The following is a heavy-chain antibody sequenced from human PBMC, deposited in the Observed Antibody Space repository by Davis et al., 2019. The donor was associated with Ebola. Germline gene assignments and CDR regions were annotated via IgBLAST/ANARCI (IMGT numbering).Heavy chain of an antibody. CDR1: GYSFTTYW. CDR3: ARRPVGIAAAGVDY. D-gene: IGHD6-13*01. V-gene: IGHV5-51*01. CDR2: IFPGDSDT. Sequence: KISCKASGYSFTTYWIVWVRQMPGKGLECMGIIFPGDSDTRYSPSFQGQVTISADKSISTAYLQWSSLKASDTAMYYCARRPVGIAAAGVDYWGQGTLVTVSS. J-gene: IGHJ4*02.